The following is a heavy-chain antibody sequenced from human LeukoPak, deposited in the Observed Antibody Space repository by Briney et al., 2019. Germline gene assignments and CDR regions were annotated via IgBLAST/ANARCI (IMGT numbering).Heavy chain of an antibody. Sequence: SETLSLTCAVYGGSFSGYYWSWIREPPGKGLEWIGEINHSGRTNYNPSLKSRVTISVDTSKNQFSLKVSSVTAADTAVYYCARHRSRDYYYYYMDVWGKGTTVTVAS. J-gene: IGHJ6*03. V-gene: IGHV4-34*01. CDR2: INHSGRT. CDR1: GGSFSGYY. CDR3: ARHRSRDYYYYYMDV. D-gene: IGHD1-14*01.